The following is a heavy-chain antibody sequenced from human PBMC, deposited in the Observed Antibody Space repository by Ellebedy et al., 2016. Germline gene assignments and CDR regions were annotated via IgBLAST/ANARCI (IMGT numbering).Heavy chain of an antibody. CDR2: IWYDGSSK. CDR1: RFTFSHYA. D-gene: IGHD5-24*01. J-gene: IGHJ4*02. V-gene: IGHV3-33*06. Sequence: GESLKISCAASRFTFSHYAMNWVRQAPGKGLEWVAIIWYDGSSKFYADSVKGRFTISRDNSKDTLYLQMNSLRAEDTGVYFCAKNPAGDGYTPFDYWGQGTLVTVSS. CDR3: AKNPAGDGYTPFDY.